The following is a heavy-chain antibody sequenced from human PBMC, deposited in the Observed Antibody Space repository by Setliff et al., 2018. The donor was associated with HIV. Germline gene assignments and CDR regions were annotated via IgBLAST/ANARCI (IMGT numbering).Heavy chain of an antibody. CDR1: GYTFTNNV. CDR3: ARDHPGIAY. Sequence: GASVKVSCKASGYTFTNNVIHWVRQAPGQRLEWMGWIHAGSGDTQYSQKFQGRVTITRDTSASTVYMELSGLRSEDTAMYYCARDHPGIAYWGQGTLVTVSS. J-gene: IGHJ4*02. CDR2: IHAGSGDT. V-gene: IGHV1-3*01.